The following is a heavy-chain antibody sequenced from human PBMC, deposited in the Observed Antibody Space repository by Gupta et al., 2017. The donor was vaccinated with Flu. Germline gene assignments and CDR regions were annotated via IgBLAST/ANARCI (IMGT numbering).Heavy chain of an antibody. J-gene: IGHJ4*02. CDR1: GFTFDDFA. CDR3: TKDRSSTWDFFDY. Sequence: EVQLVESGGGLVQPGRSLRLSCAASGFTFDDFAMHWVRQAPGKGLEWVSGISWNSGNIGYADSVKDRFTISRDNAKNSLYLQMNSLRAEDTALYYCTKDRSSTWDFFDYWGQGTLVTVSS. V-gene: IGHV3-9*01. D-gene: IGHD2-2*01. CDR2: ISWNSGNI.